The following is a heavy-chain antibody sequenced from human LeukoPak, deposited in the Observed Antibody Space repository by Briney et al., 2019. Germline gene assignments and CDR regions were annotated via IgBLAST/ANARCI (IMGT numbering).Heavy chain of an antibody. V-gene: IGHV4-61*01. J-gene: IGHJ5*02. Sequence: SETLSLTCTVSGGSVSSGSYYWSWIRQPPGKGLEWIGYIYYSGSTNYNPSLKSRVTISVDTSKNQFSLKLSSVTAADTAVHYCARGDLNWFDPWGQGTLVTVSS. CDR3: ARGDLNWFDP. CDR1: GGSVSSGSYY. CDR2: IYYSGST.